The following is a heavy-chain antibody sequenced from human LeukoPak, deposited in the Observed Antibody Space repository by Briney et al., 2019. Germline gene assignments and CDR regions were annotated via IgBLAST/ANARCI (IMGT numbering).Heavy chain of an antibody. Sequence: TSETLSLTCTVSGGSISISSYNWAWIRQPPGKGLAWIAAIHYSGSTYYNPSLMGRVTISVDTSKNQFSLKLSSLTATDTAVYYCARLPTGYPNWFDTWGQGTLVTVSS. CDR2: IHYSGST. V-gene: IGHV4-39*01. CDR1: GGSISISSYN. CDR3: ARLPTGYPNWFDT. D-gene: IGHD3-9*01. J-gene: IGHJ5*02.